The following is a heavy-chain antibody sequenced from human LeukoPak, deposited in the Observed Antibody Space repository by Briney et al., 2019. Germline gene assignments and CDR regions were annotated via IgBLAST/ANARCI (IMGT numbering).Heavy chain of an antibody. CDR3: ARDHGSGWYSYLDD. Sequence: PSETLSLTCTVSGGSISSYYWSWIRQPPGKGLEWIGYIYYSGSTNYKSSLKSRVTISVDTSKNQFSLQLNSVTPEDTAVYYCARDHGSGWYSYLDDWGQGTLVTVSS. CDR1: GGSISSYY. J-gene: IGHJ4*02. CDR2: IYYSGST. D-gene: IGHD6-19*01. V-gene: IGHV4-59*12.